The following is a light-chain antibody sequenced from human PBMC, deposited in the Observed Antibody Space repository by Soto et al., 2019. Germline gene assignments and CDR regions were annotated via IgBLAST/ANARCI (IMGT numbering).Light chain of an antibody. CDR1: SXDVGKYNL. CDR2: QGY. J-gene: IGLJ1*01. Sequence: QSALTQPASVSGSPGQSITISCTGTSXDVGKYNLVSWYQQHPGKDPKVMILQGYKRPSGVSNRFSGSKSGNTASLTISGLQAEDEAEYYCCAYAATYTYVFGTGTKATVL. V-gene: IGLV2-23*01. CDR3: CAYAATYTYV.